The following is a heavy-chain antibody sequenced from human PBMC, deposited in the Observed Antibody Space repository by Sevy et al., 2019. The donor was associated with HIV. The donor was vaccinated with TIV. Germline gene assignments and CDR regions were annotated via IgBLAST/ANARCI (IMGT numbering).Heavy chain of an antibody. V-gene: IGHV1-46*01. CDR3: ASIGPITTDQHRWVQTYYYGMDV. Sequence: ASVKVSCKASGYTFTSYYMHWVRQAPGQGLEWMGIINPSGGSTSYAQNFQGRVTMTRDTATSTVYMELSSLRSEDTAVDYCASIGPITTDQHRWVQTYYYGMDVWGQGTTVTVSS. CDR1: GYTFTSYY. D-gene: IGHD1-1*01. J-gene: IGHJ6*02. CDR2: INPSGGST.